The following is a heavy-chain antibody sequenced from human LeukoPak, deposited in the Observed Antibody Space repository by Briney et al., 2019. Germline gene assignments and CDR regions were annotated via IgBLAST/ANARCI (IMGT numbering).Heavy chain of an antibody. Sequence: ASVKVSCKASGYTFTGYYMHWVRQAPGQGLEWMGWINPNSGGTNYAQKFQGRVTMTRDTSISTAYMELSRLRSDDTAVYYCARDRGDYSGGPYIVVVPDFDPWGQGTLATVSS. J-gene: IGHJ5*02. V-gene: IGHV1-2*02. CDR2: INPNSGGT. CDR3: ARDRGDYSGGPYIVVVPDFDP. CDR1: GYTFTGYY. D-gene: IGHD2-21*01.